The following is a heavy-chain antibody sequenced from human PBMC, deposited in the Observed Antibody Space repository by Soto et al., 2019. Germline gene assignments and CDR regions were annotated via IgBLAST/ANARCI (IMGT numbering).Heavy chain of an antibody. CDR3: SATVGATTRGPFDY. Sequence: ASVKVSCKVSGYTLTELSMHWVRQAPGKGLEWMGGFDPEDGETIYAQKFQGRVTMTEDTSTDTAHMELSSLRSEDTAVYYCSATVGATTRGPFDYWGQGTLVTVSS. CDR2: FDPEDGET. CDR1: GYTLTELS. V-gene: IGHV1-24*01. D-gene: IGHD1-26*01. J-gene: IGHJ4*02.